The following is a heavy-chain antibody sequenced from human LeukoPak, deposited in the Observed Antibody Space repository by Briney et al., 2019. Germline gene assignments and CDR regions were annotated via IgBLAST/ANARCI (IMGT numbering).Heavy chain of an antibody. D-gene: IGHD4-17*01. CDR3: AKDDDGQHHGVDH. CDR1: GFTVSSYA. J-gene: IGHJ4*02. CDR2: IGYSTGDT. Sequence: AGSLRLSCAASGFTVSSYAMTWVRQAPGKGLEWVSAIGYSTGDTNYADSVKGRFTISRDNSMNTLYLQMSSLRADDTALYYCAKDDDGQHHGVDHWGQGTLVTVSS. V-gene: IGHV3-23*01.